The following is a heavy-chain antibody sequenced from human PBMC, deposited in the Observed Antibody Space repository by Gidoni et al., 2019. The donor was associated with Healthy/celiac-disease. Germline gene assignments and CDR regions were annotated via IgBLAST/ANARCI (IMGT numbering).Heavy chain of an antibody. CDR2: IDSGVST. CDR1: GFTVSSNS. D-gene: IGHD6-13*01. CDR3: ARGDSSSWYGAFDY. Sequence: EVQLVESGGGLIKPGGSLSLSCAASGFTVSSNSLSWVRQSPGKGLEWVSVIDSGVSTYYADSVKGRFTISRDNSKNTLYLQMNSLRAEDTAVYYCARGDSSSWYGAFDYWGQGTLVTVSS. J-gene: IGHJ4*02. V-gene: IGHV3-53*01.